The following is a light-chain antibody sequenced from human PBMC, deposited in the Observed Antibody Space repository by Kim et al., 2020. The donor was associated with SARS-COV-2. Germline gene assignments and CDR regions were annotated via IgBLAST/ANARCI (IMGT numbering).Light chain of an antibody. V-gene: IGLV2-8*01. Sequence: GQCGSITCPRTSSGVGGYNYVSWYQQHPGKAPKLMIYEVSKRPSGVPDRFAGSKSGNTASLTVSGLQAEDEADYYCSSYAGSNRGVFGGGTQLTVL. CDR2: EVS. CDR3: SSYAGSNRGV. CDR1: SSGVGGYNY. J-gene: IGLJ3*02.